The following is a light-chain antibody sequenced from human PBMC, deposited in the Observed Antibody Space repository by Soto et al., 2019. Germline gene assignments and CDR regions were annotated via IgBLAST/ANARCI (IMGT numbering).Light chain of an antibody. J-gene: IGLJ1*01. V-gene: IGLV2-14*01. CDR2: DVI. Sequence: QSALTQPASVSGSPGQSITISCTGTSSDVGGYNYVSWYQQHPGKAPKLMIYDVINRPSGVSNRFSGSKSDNMASLTISGLQAEDEADYYCSSYTSSSTLYVFGTGTKLTVL. CDR3: SSYTSSSTLYV. CDR1: SSDVGGYNY.